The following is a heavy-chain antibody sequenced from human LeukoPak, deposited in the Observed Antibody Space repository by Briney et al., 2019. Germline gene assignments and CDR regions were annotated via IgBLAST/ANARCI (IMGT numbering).Heavy chain of an antibody. CDR3: ARDSSYSSTWYLGYYFDY. V-gene: IGHV1-2*02. D-gene: IGHD6-13*01. J-gene: IGHJ4*02. CDR1: GYTFTEYY. CDR2: INPNSGAT. Sequence: ASVNLSCKASGYTFTEYYMHWVRLAPGQGLEWMGWINPNSGATNYAQKFQGRVTMTRDTSITTAYMELSSLRSDDTAVYYCARDSSYSSTWYLGYYFDYWGQGTIVSVSS.